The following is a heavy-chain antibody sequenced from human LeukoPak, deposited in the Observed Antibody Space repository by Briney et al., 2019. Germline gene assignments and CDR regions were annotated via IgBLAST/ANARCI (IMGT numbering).Heavy chain of an antibody. CDR1: GFTFSSYA. Sequence: QAGGSLRLSCAASGFTFSSYAMSWVRQAPGKGLEWVSAISGSGGSTYYADSVKGRFTISRDNSKNTLYLQMNSLRAEDTAVYYCAKVVNYYYYYNVDVWGQGTTVTVSS. CDR2: ISGSGGST. CDR3: AKVVNYYYYYNVDV. J-gene: IGHJ6*02. D-gene: IGHD3-22*01. V-gene: IGHV3-23*01.